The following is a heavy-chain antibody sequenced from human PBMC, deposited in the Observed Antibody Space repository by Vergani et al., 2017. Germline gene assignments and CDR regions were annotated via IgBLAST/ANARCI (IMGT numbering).Heavy chain of an antibody. J-gene: IGHJ6*03. CDR1: GFTFSSYG. V-gene: IGHV3-30*18. CDR2: ISYDGSNK. D-gene: IGHD3-3*01. Sequence: QVQLVESGGGVVQPGRSLRLSCAASGFTFSSYGMHWVRQAPGKGLEWVAVISYDGSNKYYADSVKGRFTISRDNSKNTLYLQMNSLRAEDTAVYYCAKDSDLRMDVWGK. CDR3: AKDSDLRMDV.